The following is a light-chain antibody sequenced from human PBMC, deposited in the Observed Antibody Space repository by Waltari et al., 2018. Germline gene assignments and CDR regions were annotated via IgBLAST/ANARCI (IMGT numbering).Light chain of an antibody. Sequence: SSGLIQDPAVSVALGHTVSITCQGDSLRTYHASWYQQKPGQAPFLVISGNNKWPSGIPNRFSASSSGSTASLSITGAQAEDEADYYCNSRDSSGNLLLFGGGTKLTVL. CDR1: SLRTYH. CDR3: NSRDSSGNLLL. CDR2: GNN. J-gene: IGLJ2*01. V-gene: IGLV3-19*01.